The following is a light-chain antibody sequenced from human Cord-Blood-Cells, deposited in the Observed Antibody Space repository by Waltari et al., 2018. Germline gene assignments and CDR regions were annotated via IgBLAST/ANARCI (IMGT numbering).Light chain of an antibody. J-gene: IGLJ1*01. CDR3: SSYAGGYV. CDR1: SSDVGGYNF. Sequence: QSALPQPPSASGSPGQSVTISCTGTSSDVGGYNFDSWYQHHPGKPPKLMIYKVSKRPSGGPDRFSGSKSGNTASLTVSGLQAEDEADYYCSSYAGGYVFGTGTKVTVL. CDR2: KVS. V-gene: IGLV2-8*01.